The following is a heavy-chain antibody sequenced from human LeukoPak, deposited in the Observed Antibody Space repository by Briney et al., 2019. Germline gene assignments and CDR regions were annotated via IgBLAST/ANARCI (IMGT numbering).Heavy chain of an antibody. CDR1: GFTFSSYG. CDR2: ISGSGGST. CDR3: AKDPPYYYDSSGYNNDY. J-gene: IGHJ4*02. Sequence: PGGSLRLSCAASGFTFSSYGMSCVRQAPGKGLEWVSAISGSGGSTYYADSVKGRFTISRDNSKNTLYLQMNSLRAEDTAVYYCAKDPPYYYDSSGYNNDYWGQGTLVTVSS. D-gene: IGHD3-22*01. V-gene: IGHV3-23*01.